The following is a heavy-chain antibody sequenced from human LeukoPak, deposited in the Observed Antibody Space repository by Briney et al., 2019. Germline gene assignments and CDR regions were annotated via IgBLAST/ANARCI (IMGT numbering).Heavy chain of an antibody. V-gene: IGHV3-30*18. CDR1: GFTFSSYG. Sequence: GGSLRLSCAASGFTFSSYGMHWVRQAPGKGLEWVAVISYDGSNKYYADSVKGRFTISRDNSKNTLYLQMNSLRAEDTAVYYCAKDVIGSSWHTFDYWGQGTLVTVSS. D-gene: IGHD6-13*01. J-gene: IGHJ4*02. CDR2: ISYDGSNK. CDR3: AKDVIGSSWHTFDY.